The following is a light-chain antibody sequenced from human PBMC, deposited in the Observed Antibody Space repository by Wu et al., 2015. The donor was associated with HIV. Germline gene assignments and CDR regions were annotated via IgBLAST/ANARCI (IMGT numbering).Light chain of an antibody. CDR1: QSITSTY. CDR3: QQYFYPPFA. CDR2: GTS. V-gene: IGKV3-20*01. J-gene: IGKJ4*01. Sequence: EIVLTQSPGTLSLSPGERATLYCRASQSITSTYLAWYQQRPGQGPRLLIYGTSSRATGIPDRFSGSGSGTDFTLTISRLEPEDFAVYYCQQYFYPPFAFGGGTKVEIK.